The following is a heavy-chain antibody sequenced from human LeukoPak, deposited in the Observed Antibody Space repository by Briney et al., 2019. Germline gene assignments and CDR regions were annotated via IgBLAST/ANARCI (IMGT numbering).Heavy chain of an antibody. J-gene: IGHJ4*02. D-gene: IGHD1-26*01. CDR2: INPNSGGT. V-gene: IGHV1-2*02. CDR1: GYTFTGYY. CDR3: ARFSRWELLHPDFDY. Sequence: ASVKVSCKASGYTFTGYYMHWVRQAPGQGLEWMGWINPNSGGTNYAQKFQGRVTMTRDTSISTAYMELSRLRSDDTAVYYCARFSRWELLHPDFDYWGQGTLVTVSS.